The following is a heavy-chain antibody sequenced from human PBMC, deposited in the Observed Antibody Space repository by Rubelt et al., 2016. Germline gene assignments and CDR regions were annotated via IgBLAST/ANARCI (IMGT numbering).Heavy chain of an antibody. CDR1: GGSISSYY. V-gene: IGHV4-59*01. CDR3: ARDHSSGWYLEGFFDY. Sequence: ESGPGPVKPSETLSLTCTVSGGSISSYYWSWIRQPPGKGLEWIGYIYYSGSTNYNPSLKSRVTISVDTSKNQFSLKLRSVTAADTAVYYCARDHSSGWYLEGFFDYGGQGTLVTVSS. CDR2: IYYSGST. D-gene: IGHD6-19*01. J-gene: IGHJ4*02.